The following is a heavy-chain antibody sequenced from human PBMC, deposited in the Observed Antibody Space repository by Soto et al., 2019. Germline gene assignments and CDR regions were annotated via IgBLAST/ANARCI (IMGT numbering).Heavy chain of an antibody. CDR3: ARRMSTRSSSATDH. V-gene: IGHV4-31*03. Sequence: PSETLSLTCTVSGFSISSGEYYWTWIRQHPGKGLEWIGYISYTGATYYNPSLKSRTAISADRSKDQFSLRLSSVTAADTAVYYCARRMSTRSSSATDHWGQGTLVTVSS. D-gene: IGHD6-6*01. J-gene: IGHJ4*02. CDR2: ISYTGAT. CDR1: GFSISSGEYY.